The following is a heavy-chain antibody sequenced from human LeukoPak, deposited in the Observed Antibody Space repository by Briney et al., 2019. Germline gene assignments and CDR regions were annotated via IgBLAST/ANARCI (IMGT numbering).Heavy chain of an antibody. CDR2: ISASGGYT. D-gene: IGHD1-26*01. CDR1: GFTFSSYA. V-gene: IGHV3-23*01. J-gene: IGHJ4*02. CDR3: AKGEWELPD. Sequence: GGSLRLSCAASGFTFSSYAMSWVRQAPGKGLEWVSGISASGGYTYYADSVKGRFTISRDNSKNTLYLQMNSLRAEDPAVYYCAKGEWELPDWGQGTLVTVSS.